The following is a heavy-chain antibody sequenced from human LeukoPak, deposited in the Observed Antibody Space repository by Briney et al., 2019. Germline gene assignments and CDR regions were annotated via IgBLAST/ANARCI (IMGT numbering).Heavy chain of an antibody. CDR3: ARQPRYSADYFDY. CDR2: ISYSGGT. D-gene: IGHD3-9*01. V-gene: IGHV4-59*08. J-gene: IGHJ4*02. CDR1: GASISFYY. Sequence: SETLSLTCTVSGASISFYYWTWIRQPPGKGLEWIGHISYSGGTKYNPSLKSRVTISLDTSKNQFSLRLTSVTAADTAVYYCARQPRYSADYFDYWGQGPLVAVSS.